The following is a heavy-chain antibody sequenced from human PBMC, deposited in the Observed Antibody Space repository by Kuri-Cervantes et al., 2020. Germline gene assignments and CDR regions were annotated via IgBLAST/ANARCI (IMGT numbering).Heavy chain of an antibody. D-gene: IGHD5-18*01. CDR1: GYSFTSYW. V-gene: IGHV5-51*01. Sequence: GESLKISCKGSGYSFTSYWIGWVRQMPGKGLEWMGIIYPGDSDTRYSPSFQGQVTISDDKSISTAYLQVDSLKTEDTAVYYCTRDSNAAMDMDSWGQGTLVTVSS. CDR2: IYPGDSDT. J-gene: IGHJ4*02. CDR3: TRDSNAAMDMDS.